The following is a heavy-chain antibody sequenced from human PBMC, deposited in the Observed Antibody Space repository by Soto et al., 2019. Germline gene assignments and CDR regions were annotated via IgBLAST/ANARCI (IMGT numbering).Heavy chain of an antibody. CDR1: GFTFSNYW. CDR3: AKDRYGDYGGIDY. CDR2: LNIDGSTR. V-gene: IGHV3-74*01. D-gene: IGHD4-17*01. Sequence: GGSLRLSCSASGFTFSNYWMHWVRQGPGKGLVWVARLNIDGSTRNYADSVKGRFTISRDNAQNTLLLQMNSLRAEDTAVYYCAKDRYGDYGGIDYWGQGTMVTVSS. J-gene: IGHJ4*02.